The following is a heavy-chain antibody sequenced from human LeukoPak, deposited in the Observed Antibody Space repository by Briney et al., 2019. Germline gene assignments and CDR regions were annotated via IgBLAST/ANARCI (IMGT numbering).Heavy chain of an antibody. V-gene: IGHV3-7*01. J-gene: IGHJ3*02. D-gene: IGHD2-21*02. CDR3: ARGPVYGQYIYLRLLEGKVGAFDI. CDR2: IKQDGSEK. CDR1: GFTFSSYW. Sequence: GGSLRLSCAASGFTFSSYWMSWVRQAPGKGLEWVANIKQDGSEKYYVDSVKGRFTISRDNAKNSLYLQMNSLRAEDTAVYYCARGPVYGQYIYLRLLEGKVGAFDIWGQGTTVTVSS.